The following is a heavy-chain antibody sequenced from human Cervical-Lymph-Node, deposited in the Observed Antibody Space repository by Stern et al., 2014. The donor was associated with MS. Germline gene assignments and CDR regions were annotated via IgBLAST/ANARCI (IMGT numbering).Heavy chain of an antibody. V-gene: IGHV1-18*01. CDR1: GYTFTSYG. J-gene: IGHJ4*02. Sequence: VQLLESGAEVKNPGASVKVSCKASGYTFTSYGISWVRQAPGQGLEWMGWISASNGTTHYAQKLPGRVTMTTDKSQSPAHLALRSLRSDDTAVYYCARPSGSYFHRPFDYWGQGTLVTVSS. CDR3: ARPSGSYFHRPFDY. CDR2: ISASNGTT. D-gene: IGHD1-26*01.